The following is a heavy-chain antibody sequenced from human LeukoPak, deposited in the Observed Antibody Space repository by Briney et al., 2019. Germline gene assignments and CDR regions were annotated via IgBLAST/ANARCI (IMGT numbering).Heavy chain of an antibody. V-gene: IGHV1-2*02. Sequence: ASVTVSCKASGYTFTGYYMHWVRQAPGQGPEGMEWINPNSGGTNYAQKFQGRVTMTRDTSISTAYMELSRLRSDDTAVYYCARDSVVAGDYWGQGTLVTVSS. D-gene: IGHD6-19*01. CDR2: INPNSGGT. CDR3: ARDSVVAGDY. CDR1: GYTFTGYY. J-gene: IGHJ4*02.